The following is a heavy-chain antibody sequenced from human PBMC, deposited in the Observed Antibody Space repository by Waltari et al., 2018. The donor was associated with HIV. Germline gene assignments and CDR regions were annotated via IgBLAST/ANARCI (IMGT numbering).Heavy chain of an antibody. CDR2: FWSDGVEI. CDR3: ARGYSSSRWIPLYH. V-gene: IGHV3-33*01. CDR1: GFTFSNFA. J-gene: IGHJ4*02. D-gene: IGHD4-4*01. Sequence: QVQLVESGGGVVQPGPSLTLSCSVSGFTFSNFAILWARQSPGKGLEWLAVFWSDGVEISYADSVKGRFTISKDSSQKTLYLHLTSLGAEDTALYYCARGYSSSRWIPLYHWGRGTLVTVSS.